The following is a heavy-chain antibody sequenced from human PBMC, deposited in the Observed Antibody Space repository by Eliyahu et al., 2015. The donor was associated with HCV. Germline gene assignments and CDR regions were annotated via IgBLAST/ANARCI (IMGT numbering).Heavy chain of an antibody. Sequence: EVQLLESGGGLVQPXXSLXLSXXASGFTFSNYAMSGVRQAPGEGLGWVSSISGSGGSTYYADSVKXRFTISRDNSKNTLYLQMNSLRAEDTAVYYCALIIRTHYWGQGTLVTVSS. CDR1: GFTFSNYA. D-gene: IGHD3-10*01. J-gene: IGHJ4*02. CDR2: ISGSGGST. CDR3: ALIIRTHY. V-gene: IGHV3-23*01.